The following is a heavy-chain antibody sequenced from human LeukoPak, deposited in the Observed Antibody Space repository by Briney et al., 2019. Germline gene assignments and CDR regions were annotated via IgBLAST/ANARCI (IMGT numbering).Heavy chain of an antibody. CDR3: AREPQYYYDSSGYYAVAFDI. V-gene: IGHV4-4*07. D-gene: IGHD3-22*01. CDR2: IYTSGST. Sequence: NSSETLSLTCTVSGGSISSYYWSWIRQPAGKGLEWIGRIYTSGSTSYNPSLKSRVTMSVDTSKNQFSLKLSSVTAADTAVYYCAREPQYYYDSSGYYAVAFDIWGQGTMVTVSS. CDR1: GGSISSYY. J-gene: IGHJ3*02.